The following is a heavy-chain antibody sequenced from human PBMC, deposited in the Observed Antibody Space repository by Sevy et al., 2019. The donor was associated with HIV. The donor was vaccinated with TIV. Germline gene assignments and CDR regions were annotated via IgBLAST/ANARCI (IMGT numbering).Heavy chain of an antibody. D-gene: IGHD5-12*01. CDR2: ISSSSNYI. V-gene: IGHV3-21*01. Sequence: GGYLRLSCAASGFSFNTFSMNWVRQRPEKGLEWVSSISSSSNYILYADSVKVRFTISRDNAKDSLYLQTNSLRAEGTAVYYCLRDERGQYSAYDGAGYYGMDVWGPGTTVTVSS. CDR3: LRDERGQYSAYDGAGYYGMDV. CDR1: GFSFNTFS. J-gene: IGHJ6*02.